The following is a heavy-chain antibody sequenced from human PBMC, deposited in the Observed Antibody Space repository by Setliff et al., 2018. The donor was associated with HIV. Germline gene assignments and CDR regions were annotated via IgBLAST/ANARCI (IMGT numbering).Heavy chain of an antibody. CDR3: ATDCAVVGGTGSLDS. Sequence: PGGSLRLSCAASGLTFSSYWMSWVRQAPGKGLEWMANIKEDGSEKNYMDSVKGRFTISRDNAKNSLYLQMNSLRVEDTAVYYCATDCAVVGGTGSLDSWGQGTLVTVSS. J-gene: IGHJ4*02. CDR2: IKEDGSEK. D-gene: IGHD1-26*01. CDR1: GLTFSSYW. V-gene: IGHV3-7*03.